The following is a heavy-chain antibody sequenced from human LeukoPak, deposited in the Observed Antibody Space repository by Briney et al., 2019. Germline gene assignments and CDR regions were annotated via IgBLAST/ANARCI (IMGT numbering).Heavy chain of an antibody. V-gene: IGHV3-21*04. Sequence: GGSLRLSCAASGFTFSSYSMNWVRQAPGGGLEWLSSISTSSSYIYYADSVKGRFTISRDNAKNSLYLQMNSLRAEDTALYHCARDQGIDWGQGTLVTVSS. D-gene: IGHD3-10*01. CDR2: ISTSSSYI. J-gene: IGHJ4*02. CDR3: ARDQGID. CDR1: GFTFSSYS.